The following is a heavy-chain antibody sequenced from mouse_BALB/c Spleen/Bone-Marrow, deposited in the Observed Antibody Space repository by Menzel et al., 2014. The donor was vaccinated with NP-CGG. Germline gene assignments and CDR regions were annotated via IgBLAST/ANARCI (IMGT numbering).Heavy chain of an antibody. D-gene: IGHD3-1*01. CDR2: IRNKANGYTT. J-gene: IGHJ2*01. CDR3: ARDYSGYFDF. V-gene: IGHV7-3*02. Sequence: EVMLVESGGGLVQPGGSLRLSCTTSGFTFTNYFMTWVRQPPGKALEWLGFIRNKANGYTTEYNPSVKGRFTISRDNSQGIFYLQMNTLRAEDSAIYYCARDYSGYFDFWGQGTTLTVSS. CDR1: GFTFTNYF.